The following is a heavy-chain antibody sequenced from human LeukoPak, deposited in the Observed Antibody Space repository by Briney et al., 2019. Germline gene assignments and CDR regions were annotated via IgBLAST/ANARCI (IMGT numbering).Heavy chain of an antibody. CDR1: GGSISSSNW. CDR2: IYHSGST. J-gene: IGHJ4*02. CDR3: ARRLYGGYFHFDY. D-gene: IGHD4-17*01. Sequence: SETLSLTCAVSGGSISSSNWWSWVRQPPGKGLVWSGGIYHSGSTNYNPSLKSRVTISVDKSKNQFSLKLSSVTAADTAVYYCARRLYGGYFHFDYWGQGTLVTVSS. V-gene: IGHV4-4*02.